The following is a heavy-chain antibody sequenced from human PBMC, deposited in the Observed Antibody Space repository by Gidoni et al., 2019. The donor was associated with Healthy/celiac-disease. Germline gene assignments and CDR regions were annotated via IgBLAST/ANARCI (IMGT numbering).Heavy chain of an antibody. Sequence: QVQLQQWGAGLLKPSETLSLTCAVYGGSFSGSYWSWIRQPPGKGLGWIGEINHSGSNNYNPSLKSRVTISVDTSKNQFSLKLSSVTAADTSVYYCARESIFCSGGSCYTHYYYYYGMDVWGQGTTVTVSS. CDR3: ARESIFCSGGSCYTHYYYYYGMDV. J-gene: IGHJ6*02. V-gene: IGHV4-34*01. CDR2: INHSGSN. CDR1: GGSFSGSY. D-gene: IGHD2-15*01.